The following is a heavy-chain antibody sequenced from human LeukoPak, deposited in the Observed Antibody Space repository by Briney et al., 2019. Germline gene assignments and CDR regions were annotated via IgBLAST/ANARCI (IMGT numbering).Heavy chain of an antibody. J-gene: IGHJ1*01. CDR3: ARRRYYDGSGYLE. CDR2: INYSGRT. Sequence: PSETLSLTCSVSGDSVSRSDSYWDWIRQPPGKGLEWIGTINYSGRTYYCPFLKSRVTMSVDPSNNQFFLNLRSVTAADTAVYYCARRRYYDGSGYLEWGQGTLLSVSS. CDR1: GDSVSRSDSY. V-gene: IGHV4-39*01. D-gene: IGHD3-22*01.